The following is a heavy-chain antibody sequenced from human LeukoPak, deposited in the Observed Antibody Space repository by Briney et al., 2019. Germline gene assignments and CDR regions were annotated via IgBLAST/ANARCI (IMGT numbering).Heavy chain of an antibody. V-gene: IGHV4-39*07. J-gene: IGHJ4*02. CDR3: TRYNVGFES. CDR1: GGSISSSSYY. Sequence: SQTLSLTCTVSGGSISSSSYYWGWIRQPPGKGLEWIGSIYYSGSTNYNPSLKSRVTISVDTSQNQFSFKLSSVTAADTAVYYCTRYNVGFESWGQGTLVTVSS. CDR2: IYYSGST. D-gene: IGHD1-1*01.